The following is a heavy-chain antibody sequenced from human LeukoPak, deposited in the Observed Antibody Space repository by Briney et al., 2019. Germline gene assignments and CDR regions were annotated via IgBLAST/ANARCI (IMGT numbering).Heavy chain of an antibody. J-gene: IGHJ6*02. CDR3: ARAESGGGYGMDV. CDR1: GGSISSGSYY. Sequence: PSQTLSLTCTVSGGSISSGSYYGSWIRQPAGKGLEWIGRIYTSGSTNYNPSLKSRVTISVDTSKNQFSLKLRSVTAADTAVYYCARAESGGGYGMDVWGRGTTVTVSS. V-gene: IGHV4-61*02. D-gene: IGHD3-10*01. CDR2: IYTSGST.